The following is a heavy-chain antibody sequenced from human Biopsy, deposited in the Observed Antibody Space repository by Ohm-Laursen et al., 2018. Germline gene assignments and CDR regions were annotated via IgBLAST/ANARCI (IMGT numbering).Heavy chain of an antibody. CDR1: GFTFSRHG. Sequence: SLRLSCAASGFTFSRHGMHWVRQAPGKGLEWVAHFSYDGINKHYADSVKGRFTISRDNTKNTLSLQMNSLRVEDAAMYYCLREAATGYYRTADFWGQGTLVTVSS. J-gene: IGHJ4*02. CDR3: LREAATGYYRTADF. CDR2: FSYDGINK. D-gene: IGHD3-9*01. V-gene: IGHV3-30*03.